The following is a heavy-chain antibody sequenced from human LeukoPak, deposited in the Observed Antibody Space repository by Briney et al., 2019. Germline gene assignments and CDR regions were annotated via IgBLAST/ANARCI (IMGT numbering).Heavy chain of an antibody. CDR3: ARGFLGGTDQYFDS. CDR2: IGGSGGGI. D-gene: IGHD6-19*01. CDR1: RFTFSSYA. J-gene: IGHJ4*02. Sequence: GGSLRLSCAASRFTFSSYAMSWVRQAPGMRLEWVSTIGGSGGGIYYADSVKGRFTISRDNSKNTLYLQMNSLRAEDTAVYFCARGFLGGTDQYFDSWGQGTLVTVSS. V-gene: IGHV3-23*01.